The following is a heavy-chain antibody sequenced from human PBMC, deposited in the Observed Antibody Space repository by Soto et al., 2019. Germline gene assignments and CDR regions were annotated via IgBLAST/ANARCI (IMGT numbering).Heavy chain of an antibody. Sequence: GGSLRLSCAASGFTFSSYAMHWVRQAPGKGLEWVAVISYDGSNKYYADSVKGRFTISRDNSKNTLYLQMNSLRAEDTAVYYCARDAMIVAEYYFDYWGQGTLVTVSS. D-gene: IGHD3-22*01. CDR1: GFTFSSYA. CDR3: ARDAMIVAEYYFDY. CDR2: ISYDGSNK. V-gene: IGHV3-30-3*01. J-gene: IGHJ4*02.